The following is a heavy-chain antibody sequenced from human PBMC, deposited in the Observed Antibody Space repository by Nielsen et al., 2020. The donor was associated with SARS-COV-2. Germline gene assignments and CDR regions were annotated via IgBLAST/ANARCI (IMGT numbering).Heavy chain of an antibody. CDR2: INPSGGST. D-gene: IGHD4-23*01. J-gene: IGHJ6*02. V-gene: IGHV1-46*01. Sequence: ASVKVSCKASGYTFTSYYMHWVRQAPGQGLEWMGIINPSGGSTSYAQKFQGRVTMTWDTSTSTVYMELSSLRSEDTAVYYCARDLPDYGGNSGGMDVWGQGTTVTVSS. CDR3: ARDLPDYGGNSGGMDV. CDR1: GYTFTSYY.